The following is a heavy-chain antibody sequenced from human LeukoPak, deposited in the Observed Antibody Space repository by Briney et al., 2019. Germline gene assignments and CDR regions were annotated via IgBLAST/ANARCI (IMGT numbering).Heavy chain of an antibody. CDR1: AYTFTTYD. V-gene: IGHV1-69*05. D-gene: IGHD3-22*01. CDR3: ASSTYYYDSSGDLGGY. Sequence: ASVKVSCKASAYTFTTYDINWVRQAPAQGREWMGGIILLFGTENYAQKFQGRDTITTDESTSTAYMELSSLRSEDTAVYYCASSTYYYDSSGDLGGYWGQGTLVTVSS. CDR2: IILLFGTE. J-gene: IGHJ4*02.